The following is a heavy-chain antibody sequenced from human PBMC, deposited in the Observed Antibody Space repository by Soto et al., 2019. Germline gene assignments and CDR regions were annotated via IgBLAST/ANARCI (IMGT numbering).Heavy chain of an antibody. D-gene: IGHD6-19*01. Sequence: EVQLVESGGGLVQPGGSLRLSCAASGFTFSSYWMSWVRQAPGKGLERVANIKQDGSEKYYVDSVKGRFTISRDNAKNSLYLQMNSLRAEDTAVYYCARDPVLKSSGWYIDYWGQGTLVTVSS. V-gene: IGHV3-7*01. CDR3: ARDPVLKSSGWYIDY. CDR2: IKQDGSEK. J-gene: IGHJ4*02. CDR1: GFTFSSYW.